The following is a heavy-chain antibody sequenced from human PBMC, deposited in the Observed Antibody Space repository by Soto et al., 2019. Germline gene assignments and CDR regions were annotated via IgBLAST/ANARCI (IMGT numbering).Heavy chain of an antibody. D-gene: IGHD1-26*01. Sequence: QVQLVQSGAEVKKPGASVKVSCKASGYTFTSYGISWVRQAPGQGLEWIGWISAYNGNTNYAQKLQGRVTMTTDTSTSTAYMELRSLRSDDTAVYYCARVGRMKWELLRGWFDPWGQGTLVTVSS. CDR1: GYTFTSYG. CDR2: ISAYNGNT. CDR3: ARVGRMKWELLRGWFDP. V-gene: IGHV1-18*01. J-gene: IGHJ5*02.